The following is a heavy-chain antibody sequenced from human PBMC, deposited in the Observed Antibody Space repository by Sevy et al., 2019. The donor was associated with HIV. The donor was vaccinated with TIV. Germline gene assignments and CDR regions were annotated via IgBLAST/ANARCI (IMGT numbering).Heavy chain of an antibody. D-gene: IGHD6-19*01. CDR2: ISYDGSNK. V-gene: IGHV3-30*18. Sequence: GGSLRLSCAASGFTFSSYGMHWVRQAPGKGLEWVAVISYDGSNKDYANSVKGRFTISRDNSKNTLYLQMNSLRAEDTAVYYCAKDRSSSGGIEYYYYYGMDVWGQGTTVTVSS. J-gene: IGHJ6*02. CDR1: GFTFSSYG. CDR3: AKDRSSSGGIEYYYYYGMDV.